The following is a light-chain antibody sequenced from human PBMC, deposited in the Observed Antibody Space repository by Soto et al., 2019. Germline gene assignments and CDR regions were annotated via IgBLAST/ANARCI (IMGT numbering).Light chain of an antibody. Sequence: QSVLTQPASVSGSPGQSITISCTGTSSDVGASIFVSWYQQHPGKAPKLMIYAVSSRPSGVSYRFSGSKSGNTASLTISGLQAEEEADYYCSSYTTNSSYVFGTGTKVTVL. J-gene: IGLJ1*01. CDR1: SSDVGASIF. CDR3: SSYTTNSSYV. CDR2: AVS. V-gene: IGLV2-14*01.